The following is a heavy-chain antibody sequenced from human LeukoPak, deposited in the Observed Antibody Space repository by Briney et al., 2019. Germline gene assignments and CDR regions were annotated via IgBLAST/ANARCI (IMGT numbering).Heavy chain of an antibody. CDR3: ARDLVGGIWSAGF. J-gene: IGHJ4*02. Sequence: ASVKVSCKTSGYTFTGYYVHWVRQAPGQGLEWMGRITPNSGDKIYAQKFQGRATMNRDTSISAAYMELRSLTSDDTAIYYCARDLVGGIWSAGFWGQGTLVTVSS. D-gene: IGHD3-3*01. V-gene: IGHV1-2*06. CDR2: ITPNSGDK. CDR1: GYTFTGYY.